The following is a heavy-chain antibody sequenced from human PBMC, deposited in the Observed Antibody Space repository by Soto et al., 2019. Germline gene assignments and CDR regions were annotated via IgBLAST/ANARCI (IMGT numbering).Heavy chain of an antibody. V-gene: IGHV3-23*01. Sequence: GGSLRLSCAASGFTFSSYAMSWVRQAPGKGLEWVSAISGSGGSTYYADSVKGRFTISRDNSKNTLYLQMNSLRAEDTAVYYCAKDRSGSSGWYVWGAFDIWGQGTMVTVSS. CDR3: AKDRSGSSGWYVWGAFDI. CDR1: GFTFSSYA. D-gene: IGHD6-19*01. CDR2: ISGSGGST. J-gene: IGHJ3*02.